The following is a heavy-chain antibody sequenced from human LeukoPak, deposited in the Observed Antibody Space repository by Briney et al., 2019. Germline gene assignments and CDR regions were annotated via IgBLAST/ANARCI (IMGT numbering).Heavy chain of an antibody. D-gene: IGHD6-19*01. CDR1: GFTFTDSG. J-gene: IGHJ3*02. V-gene: IGHV3-30*18. CDR2: ISYDGSNK. CDR3: AKDRYSSGWGAAFDI. Sequence: GTSLRPSCAASGFTFTDSGMHWVRLAPGKGLEWATLISYDGSNKYYADSVKGRFTISRSNSKNTLYLQMNSLRVEDTAVYYCAKDRYSSGWGAAFDIWGQGTMVTVSS.